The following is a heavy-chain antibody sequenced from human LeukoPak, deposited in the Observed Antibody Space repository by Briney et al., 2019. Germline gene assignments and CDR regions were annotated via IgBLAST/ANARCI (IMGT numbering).Heavy chain of an antibody. CDR3: ARGPTRRDGFIVNY. V-gene: IGHV4-4*07. D-gene: IGHD5-24*01. CDR2: IYTSGST. J-gene: IGHJ4*02. Sequence: PSETLSLTXTVSGGSISSYYWSWIRQPAGKGLEWIGRIYTSGSTNYNPSLKSRVTMSVDTSKNQFSLKLSSVTAADTAVYYCARGPTRRDGFIVNYWGQGTLVTVSS. CDR1: GGSISSYY.